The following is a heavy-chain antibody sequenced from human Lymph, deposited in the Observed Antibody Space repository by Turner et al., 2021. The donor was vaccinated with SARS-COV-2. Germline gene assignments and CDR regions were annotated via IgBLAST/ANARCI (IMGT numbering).Heavy chain of an antibody. CDR3: ARDRDSSGWVDY. Sequence: QVQLVESGGGVVQPGRSLRLSCAAAGFPFSRYAMHWVRQATGKGREWVAFISYDGSDKYYADSVKGRFTFSRDNSKNTLYLQMNSLRAEDTAVYYCARDRDSSGWVDYWGQGTLVTVSS. V-gene: IGHV3-30*04. D-gene: IGHD3-22*01. CDR2: ISYDGSDK. CDR1: GFPFSRYA. J-gene: IGHJ4*02.